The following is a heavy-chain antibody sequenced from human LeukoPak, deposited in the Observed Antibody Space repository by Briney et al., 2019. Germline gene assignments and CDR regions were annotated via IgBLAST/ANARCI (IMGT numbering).Heavy chain of an antibody. CDR1: GFTFSYYA. CDR3: ARKIEGGVTGSDY. CDR2: ISGSGDST. J-gene: IGHJ4*02. D-gene: IGHD1-26*01. Sequence: PGGSLRLSCAASGFTFSYYAMRWVRQAPGKGLEWVSAISGSGDSTYYADSVKGRFTFSRDSSKNTLYLQMNNLRAEDTAVYYCARKIEGGVTGSDYWGQGTLVTVSS. V-gene: IGHV3-23*01.